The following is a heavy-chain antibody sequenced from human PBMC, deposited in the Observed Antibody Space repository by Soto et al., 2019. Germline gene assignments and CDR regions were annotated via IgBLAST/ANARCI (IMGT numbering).Heavy chain of an antibody. CDR1: GFTFNMYA. CDR2: ISGDGTTT. D-gene: IGHD3-10*01. J-gene: IGHJ6*02. V-gene: IGHV3-23*01. Sequence: PGGSLRLSCAASGFTFNMYAMTWVRQAPGKGLQWVSTISGDGTTTYYADSVKGRLTISRDNSKNTVYLQMNSLRVEDTAVYYCAKDRPQSWTVGDHYGVDGWGQGTSVTVSS. CDR3: AKDRPQSWTVGDHYGVDG.